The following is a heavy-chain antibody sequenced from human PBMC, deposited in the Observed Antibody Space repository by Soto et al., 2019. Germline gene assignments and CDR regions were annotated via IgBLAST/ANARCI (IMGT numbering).Heavy chain of an antibody. D-gene: IGHD3-9*01. J-gene: IGHJ4*02. Sequence: GGSLRLSCAASGFTFSSYWMSWVRQAPGKGLEWVANIKQDGSEKYYVDSVKGRFTISRDNAKNSLYLQMNSLRAEDTAVYYCARDRGYDILTGFYSHWGQGTLVTVSS. CDR2: IKQDGSEK. CDR1: GFTFSSYW. CDR3: ARDRGYDILTGFYSH. V-gene: IGHV3-7*04.